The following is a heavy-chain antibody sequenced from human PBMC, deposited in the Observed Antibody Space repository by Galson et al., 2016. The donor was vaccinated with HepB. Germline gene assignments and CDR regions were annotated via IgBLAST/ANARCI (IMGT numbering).Heavy chain of an antibody. D-gene: IGHD2-8*02. Sequence: SLRLSCAASGFTFSSYWMTWVRQAPGKGLEWVASINGDGSTKYYVDSLKGRFTISRDNAKNSLYLQMNSLRAEDTAVYYCASDYWVYWGQGTLVTVSA. V-gene: IGHV3-7*01. J-gene: IGHJ4*02. CDR3: ASDYWVY. CDR2: INGDGSTK. CDR1: GFTFSSYW.